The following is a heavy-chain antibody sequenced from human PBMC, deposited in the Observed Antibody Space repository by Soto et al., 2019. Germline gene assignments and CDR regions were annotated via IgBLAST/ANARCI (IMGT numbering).Heavy chain of an antibody. V-gene: IGHV3-30-3*01. J-gene: IGHJ4*02. D-gene: IGHD3-10*01. CDR1: GFTFSSYA. CDR2: ISYDGSNK. Sequence: QVQLVESGGGVVQPGRSLRLSCAASGFTFSSYAMHWVRQAPGKGLEWVAVISYDGSNKYYADSVKGRFTISRDNSKNTAYLQMNSLKTEDTAVYYCTRQAGYYGSGSYDYWGQGTLVTVSS. CDR3: TRQAGYYGSGSYDY.